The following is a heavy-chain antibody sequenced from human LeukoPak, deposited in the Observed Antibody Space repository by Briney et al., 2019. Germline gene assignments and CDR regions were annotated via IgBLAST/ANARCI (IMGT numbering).Heavy chain of an antibody. Sequence: ASVKVSCKASGYTFNSHYVHWVRQAPGQGLEWMGWINPNSDDTNYAQKFQDRVIMTRDTSISTVYMGLSRLRSDDTAVYYCARDGAVLWFGELNSAYGMDVWGQGTTVTVSS. CDR3: ARDGAVLWFGELNSAYGMDV. CDR2: INPNSDDT. CDR1: GYTFNSHY. D-gene: IGHD3-10*01. J-gene: IGHJ6*02. V-gene: IGHV1-2*02.